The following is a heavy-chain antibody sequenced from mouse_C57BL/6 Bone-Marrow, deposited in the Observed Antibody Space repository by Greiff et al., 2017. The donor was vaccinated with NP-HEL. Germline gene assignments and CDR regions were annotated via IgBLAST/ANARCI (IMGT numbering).Heavy chain of an antibody. CDR2: IYPRRGNT. J-gene: IGHJ2*01. V-gene: IGHV1-81*01. Sequence: VQLQQSGAELARPGASVKLSCKASGYTFTSYGISWVKQRTGQGLEWIGEIYPRRGNTYYNEKFKGKATLTADKSSSTAYMELRSLTSEDSAVYFCASTMITTGGYYCDYWGQGTTLTVSS. CDR1: GYTFTSYG. D-gene: IGHD2-4*01. CDR3: ASTMITTGGYYCDY.